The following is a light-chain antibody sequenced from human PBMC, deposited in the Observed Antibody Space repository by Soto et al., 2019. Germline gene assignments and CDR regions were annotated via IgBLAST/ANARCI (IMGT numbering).Light chain of an antibody. Sequence: QSVLTQPASVSGSPGQSIPISCTGTSSDVGGYNYVSWYQQHPGKAPKLMIYDVSNRPSGGSNRFSGSKSGNTASLTISGLQAEDEADYYCSSYTSSSTVVFGGGTKLTVL. V-gene: IGLV2-14*01. CDR1: SSDVGGYNY. CDR2: DVS. J-gene: IGLJ2*01. CDR3: SSYTSSSTVV.